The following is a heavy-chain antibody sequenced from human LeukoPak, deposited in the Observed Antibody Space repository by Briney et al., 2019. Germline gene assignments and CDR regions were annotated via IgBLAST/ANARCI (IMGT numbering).Heavy chain of an antibody. CDR2: INHSGST. CDR3: ARRGTSRKYYFDY. Sequence: PSETLSLTCAVYGGSFSGYYWSWIRQPPGKGLEWIGEINHSGSTNYNPSLKSRVTISVDTSKNQFSLKLSSVTAADTAVYYCARRGTSRKYYFDYWGQGTLVTVSS. J-gene: IGHJ4*02. D-gene: IGHD3-16*01. CDR1: GGSFSGYY. V-gene: IGHV4-34*01.